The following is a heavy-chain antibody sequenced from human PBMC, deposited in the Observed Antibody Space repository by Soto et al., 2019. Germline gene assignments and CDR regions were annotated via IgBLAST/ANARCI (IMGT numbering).Heavy chain of an antibody. CDR3: VSQRTSVLTQAYFDY. J-gene: IGHJ4*02. CDR1: GVSVSNSNYY. Sequence: RSDTQSHTCPVSGVSVSNSNYYWGWIRQSPGKGLEWIGSVYYRGRSYSKSSVKSRVTISVDTSKNQFSLNLNSVTASDTAVYFCVSQRTSVLTQAYFDYWGPGALVTVSS. V-gene: IGHV4-39*01. CDR2: VYYRGRS. D-gene: IGHD2-8*01.